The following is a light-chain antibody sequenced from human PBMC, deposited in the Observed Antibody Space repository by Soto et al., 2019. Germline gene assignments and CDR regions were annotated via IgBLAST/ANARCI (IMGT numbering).Light chain of an antibody. V-gene: IGKV3-20*01. J-gene: IGKJ1*01. CDR3: QQYGSSPT. CDR2: DVS. Sequence: DIVLTQSPGTLSLSPGERATLSCRSSQSVSSNYLTWYQQKPDQAPRRVIYDVSGRVTGIPDRFSGSGSVTAFTLTISRLEPEDSAVYYCQQYGSSPTFGQGTKVEIK. CDR1: QSVSSNY.